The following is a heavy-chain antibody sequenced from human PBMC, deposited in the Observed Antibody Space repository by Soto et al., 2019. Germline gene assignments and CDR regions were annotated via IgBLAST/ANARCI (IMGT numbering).Heavy chain of an antibody. CDR2: IDFSGIT. Sequence: QLQLQESGPGLVKPSETLSLTCTVSGDSISSSSYYWGWIRQPPGKGLEWIGSIDFSGITYYNPSLKSRVTISVDTSKKQLSLKLSSVTAADTAVYYCARQWADPVGNPYNFYVMDVWGQGTTVTVSS. V-gene: IGHV4-39*01. CDR1: GDSISSSSYY. CDR3: ARQWADPVGNPYNFYVMDV. J-gene: IGHJ6*02. D-gene: IGHD7-27*01.